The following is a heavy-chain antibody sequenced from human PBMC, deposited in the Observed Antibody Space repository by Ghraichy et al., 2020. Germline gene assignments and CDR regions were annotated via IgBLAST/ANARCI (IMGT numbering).Heavy chain of an antibody. CDR2: IKTKTDGATT. Sequence: GGSLRLSCVASGFTFSKARMTWVRQAPGKGLEWLGRIKTKTDGATTDYAAPVKGRFTISRDDSRNTLYLQMNSLKTEDTAVYYCTTPEMGYSGYGLWGQGTLVTVSS. J-gene: IGHJ4*02. D-gene: IGHD5-12*01. CDR3: TTPEMGYSGYGL. CDR1: GFTFSKAR. V-gene: IGHV3-15*01.